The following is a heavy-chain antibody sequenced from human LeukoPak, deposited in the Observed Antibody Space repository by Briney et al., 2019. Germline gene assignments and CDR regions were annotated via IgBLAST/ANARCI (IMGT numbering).Heavy chain of an antibody. CDR2: IYPGDSDT. CDR1: GYSFTSYW. CDR3: ASQQQLESHAFDI. D-gene: IGHD6-13*01. V-gene: IGHV5-51*01. J-gene: IGHJ3*02. Sequence: GESLKISCKGSGYSFTSYWIGWVRQMPGKGLEWMGIIYPGDSDTRYSPSFQGQVTISADKSISTAYLQWSSLKASDTAMYYCASQQQLESHAFDIWGQGTMVTVSS.